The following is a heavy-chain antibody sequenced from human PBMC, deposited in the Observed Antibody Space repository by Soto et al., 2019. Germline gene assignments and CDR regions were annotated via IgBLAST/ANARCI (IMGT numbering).Heavy chain of an antibody. CDR1: GFTFSYYW. V-gene: IGHV3-74*01. D-gene: IGHD2-21*02. J-gene: IGHJ3*01. Sequence: EVRLVESEGGLVQPGGSLSLSCAASGFTFSYYWMHWVRQAPGQGLLWVSRIHSDGSSTTYEDSVKGRFTISRDAAKISVSLQMNSLRVEDTGVYFCATCDIGAFDLWGQGTMDTVS. CDR2: IHSDGSST. CDR3: ATCDIGAFDL.